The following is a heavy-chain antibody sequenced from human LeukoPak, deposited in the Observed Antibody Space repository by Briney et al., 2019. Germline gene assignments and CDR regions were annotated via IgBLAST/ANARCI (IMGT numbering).Heavy chain of an antibody. D-gene: IGHD6-19*01. CDR1: GFTFSRYW. V-gene: IGHV3-74*01. J-gene: IGHJ4*02. Sequence: GGSLRLSCAASGFTFSRYWMHWVRQAPGKGLVWVSRINSDGSSTTYADSVKGRFTISRDNAENTLYLQMNSLRVEDTAVYYCARDVGSGWYHFDNWGQGTLVTVSS. CDR3: ARDVGSGWYHFDN. CDR2: INSDGSST.